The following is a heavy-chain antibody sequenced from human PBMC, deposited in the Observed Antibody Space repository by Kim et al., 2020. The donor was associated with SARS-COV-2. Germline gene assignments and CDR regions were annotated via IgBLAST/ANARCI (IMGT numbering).Heavy chain of an antibody. CDR3: ARQERRGIVVVPANFDY. J-gene: IGHJ4*02. V-gene: IGHV4-39*01. Sequence: LKSRVTISVETSKTRFSLKLSSVTAADTAVYYCARQERRGIVVVPANFDYWGQGTLVTVSS. D-gene: IGHD2-2*01.